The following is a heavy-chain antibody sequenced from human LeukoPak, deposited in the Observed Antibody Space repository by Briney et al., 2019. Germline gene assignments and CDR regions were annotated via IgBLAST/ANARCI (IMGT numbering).Heavy chain of an antibody. J-gene: IGHJ2*01. CDR2: ISGSGANT. V-gene: IGHV3-23*01. Sequence: PGGSLRLSCAASGFTFSSYAMSWVRQAPGKGLEWVSAISGSGANTYFADSVKGRFTISRDNSKNTLYLQMNSLRAEDTAVYYCAKGRNSNTRYFDLWGRGTLVTLSS. CDR1: GFTFSSYA. D-gene: IGHD2-15*01. CDR3: AKGRNSNTRYFDL.